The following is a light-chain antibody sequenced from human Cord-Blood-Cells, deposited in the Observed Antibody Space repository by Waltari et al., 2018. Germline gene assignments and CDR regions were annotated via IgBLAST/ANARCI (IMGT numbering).Light chain of an antibody. CDR1: SSDVGRYNL. CDR2: EGS. J-gene: IGLJ3*02. V-gene: IGLV2-23*01. CDR3: CSYAGSSTSWV. Sequence: QSALTQPASVSGSPGQSITLSCTGTSSDVGRYNLFSWYQQHPGKAPKLMMYEGSKRPSGVSNRFSGSKSGNTASLTISGLQAEDEADYYCCSYAGSSTSWVFGGGTKLTVL.